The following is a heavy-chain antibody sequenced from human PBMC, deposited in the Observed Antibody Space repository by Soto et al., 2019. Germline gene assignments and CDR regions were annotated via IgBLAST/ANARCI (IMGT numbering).Heavy chain of an antibody. V-gene: IGHV4-30-4*01. J-gene: IGHJ4*02. CDR2: IYYSGST. CDR3: ARDLGGGVNLDY. Sequence: PSETLSLTCTVSGGSISSGDYYWSWIRQPPGKGLEWIGYIYYSGSTYYNPSLKSRVTISVDTSKNQFSLKLSSVTAADTAVYYCARDLGGGVNLDYWGQGTLVTVSS. D-gene: IGHD3-16*01. CDR1: GGSISSGDYY.